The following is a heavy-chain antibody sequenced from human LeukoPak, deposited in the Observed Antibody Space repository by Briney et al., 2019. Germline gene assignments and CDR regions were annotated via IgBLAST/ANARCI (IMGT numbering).Heavy chain of an antibody. CDR1: GFTFSSFE. CDR2: ISSSGSTI. Sequence: GGSLRLSCAASGFTFSSFEMNWVRQAPGKGLEWVSYISSSGSTIYYADAVKGRFTISRDNAKNSLYLQMNSLRAEDTAVYYCARGGTYYYGSGARSHMDVWGKGTTVTISS. CDR3: ARGGTYYYGSGARSHMDV. D-gene: IGHD3-10*01. J-gene: IGHJ6*03. V-gene: IGHV3-48*03.